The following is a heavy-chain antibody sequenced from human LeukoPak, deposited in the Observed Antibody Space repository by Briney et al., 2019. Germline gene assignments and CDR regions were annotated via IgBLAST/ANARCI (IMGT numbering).Heavy chain of an antibody. Sequence: ASVKVSCKASGYTFSGYYIHWVRQAPGHGLEWMGWINPNSGGTNYAQKFQGRVTLTRDTSINTAYMELSRLRSDDTAVYYCARVLRYYDILSKPFDYWGQGTLVTASS. CDR3: ARVLRYYDILSKPFDY. D-gene: IGHD3-9*01. CDR2: INPNSGGT. CDR1: GYTFSGYY. J-gene: IGHJ4*02. V-gene: IGHV1-2*02.